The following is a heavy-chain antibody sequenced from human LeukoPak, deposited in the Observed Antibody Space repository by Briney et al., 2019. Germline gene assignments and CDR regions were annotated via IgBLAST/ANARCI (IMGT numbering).Heavy chain of an antibody. CDR1: GGSISSSSYY. J-gene: IGHJ5*02. CDR3: ARDRTNSSGQSKRFDP. V-gene: IGHV4-39*07. CDR2: IYYSGST. Sequence: SSETLSLTCTVSGGSISSSSYYWGWIRQPPGKGLEWIGSIYYSGSTYYNPSLKSRVTISVDTSTNQFSLKLSSVTAADTAVYYCARDRTNSSGQSKRFDPWGQGTLVTVSS. D-gene: IGHD3-22*01.